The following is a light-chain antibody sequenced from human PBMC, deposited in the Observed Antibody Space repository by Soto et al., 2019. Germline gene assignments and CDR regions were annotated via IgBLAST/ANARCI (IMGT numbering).Light chain of an antibody. CDR2: EVS. CDR3: SAYAGSNNFV. CDR1: SSDVGGYNY. Sequence: QSALTQPASVSGSPGQSITISCTGTSSDVGGYNYVSWYQLHPGKAPKLIIYEVSQRPSGVPDRFSGSKSGNTASLTVSGLQTEDEADYYCSAYAGSNNFVFGSGTKLTVL. V-gene: IGLV2-8*01. J-gene: IGLJ1*01.